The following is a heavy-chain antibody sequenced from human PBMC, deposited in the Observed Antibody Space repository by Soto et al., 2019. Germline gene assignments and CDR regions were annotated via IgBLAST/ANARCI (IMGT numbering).Heavy chain of an antibody. CDR2: LKPGGGDI. CDR3: TRETYANGYGAFGI. V-gene: IGHV3-7*03. J-gene: IGHJ3*02. Sequence: PGGSLRLSCAASGFTFSDYWMSWVRLSPGKGLEWVANLKPGGGDIRYVDSVKGRFTMSSDNAENSLYLHMSSLGAEDTAMDSCTRETYANGYGAFGIRGHGT. D-gene: IGHD2-2*01. CDR1: GFTFSDYW.